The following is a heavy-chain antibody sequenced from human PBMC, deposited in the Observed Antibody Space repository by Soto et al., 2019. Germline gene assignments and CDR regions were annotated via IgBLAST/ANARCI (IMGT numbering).Heavy chain of an antibody. CDR1: GFTFSSYW. J-gene: IGHJ4*02. Sequence: EVQLVESGGGLVQSGGSLRLSCAASGFTFSSYWMHWVRQAPGKGLVWVSRIKGDGISTNYADSVKGRFTISSDNAKDTVLLQLHGLSADDTGVYYCARGAMGNYYNDYRRQGTLDTV. CDR2: IKGDGIST. D-gene: IGHD3-10*01. V-gene: IGHV3-74*01. CDR3: ARGAMGNYYNDY.